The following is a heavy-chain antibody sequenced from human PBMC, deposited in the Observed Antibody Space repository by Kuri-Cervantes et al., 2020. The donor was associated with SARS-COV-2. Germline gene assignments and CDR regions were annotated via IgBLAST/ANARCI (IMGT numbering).Heavy chain of an antibody. D-gene: IGHD3-10*01. CDR1: GGSISSYH. Sequence: SETLSLTCTVSGGSISSYHWSWIRQPQGKGLEWIGYIYYSGSTNYNPSLKSRVTISVDTSKNQFSLKLSSVTAADTAVYYCARGWDYGSGSYYPRGDYGMDVWGQGTTVTVSS. CDR2: IYYSGST. J-gene: IGHJ6*02. CDR3: ARGWDYGSGSYYPRGDYGMDV. V-gene: IGHV4-59*01.